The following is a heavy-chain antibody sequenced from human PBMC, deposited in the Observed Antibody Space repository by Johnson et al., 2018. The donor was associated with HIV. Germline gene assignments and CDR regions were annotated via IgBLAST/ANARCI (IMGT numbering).Heavy chain of an antibody. CDR2: ISWNSGSI. CDR1: GFTFDDYA. J-gene: IGHJ3*02. CDR3: AKGIGPDYGDDPRGAFDI. D-gene: IGHD4-17*01. Sequence: VQLVESGGGLVQPGRSLRLSCAASGFTFDDYAMHWVRQAPGKGLEWVSGISWNSGSIGYADSVKGRFTISRDNAKNSLYLQMNSLRAEDTALYYCAKGIGPDYGDDPRGAFDIWGQGTMVTVSS. V-gene: IGHV3-9*01.